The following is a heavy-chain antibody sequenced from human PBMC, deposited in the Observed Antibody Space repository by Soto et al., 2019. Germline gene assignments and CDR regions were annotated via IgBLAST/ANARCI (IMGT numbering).Heavy chain of an antibody. D-gene: IGHD3-10*01. CDR1: GFAFSSYG. CDR2: ISYDGSNK. J-gene: IGHJ4*02. Sequence: QVQLVESGGGVVQPGRSLRLSCAASGFAFSSYGIHWVRQAPGKGLAWVAVISYDGSNKFYADSVKGRFTISRDNSKNTVYLQMDSLRVEDTAVYYCAKGSFYMVRGVIIYFDYWCQGTLVTVSS. CDR3: AKGSFYMVRGVIIYFDY. V-gene: IGHV3-30*18.